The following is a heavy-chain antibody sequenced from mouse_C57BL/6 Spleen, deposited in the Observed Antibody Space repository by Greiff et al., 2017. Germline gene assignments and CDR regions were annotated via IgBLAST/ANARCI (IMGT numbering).Heavy chain of an antibody. D-gene: IGHD2-5*01. J-gene: IGHJ3*01. CDR3: TRDYYSNPFAY. CDR2: ISSGGDYI. Sequence: EVMLVESGEGLVKPGGSLKLSCAASGFTFSSYAMSWVRQTPEKRLEWVAYISSGGDYIYYADTVKGRFTISRDNARNTLYLQMSSLKSEVTAMYYCTRDYYSNPFAYWGQGTLVTVSA. V-gene: IGHV5-9-1*02. CDR1: GFTFSSYA.